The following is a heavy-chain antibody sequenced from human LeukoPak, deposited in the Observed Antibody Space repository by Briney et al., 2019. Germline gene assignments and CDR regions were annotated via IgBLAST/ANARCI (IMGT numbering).Heavy chain of an antibody. CDR1: GGSFSGYY. V-gene: IGHV4-34*01. CDR2: INHSGST. J-gene: IGHJ5*02. CDR3: ARGLLVVVPAAIIHWFDP. Sequence: SETLSFTCAVYGGSFSGYYWSWIRQPPGKGLEWIGEINHSGSTNYNPSLKSRVTISVDTSRNQFSLKLSSVTAADTAVYYCARGLLVVVPAAIIHWFDPWGQGTLVTVSS. D-gene: IGHD2-2*02.